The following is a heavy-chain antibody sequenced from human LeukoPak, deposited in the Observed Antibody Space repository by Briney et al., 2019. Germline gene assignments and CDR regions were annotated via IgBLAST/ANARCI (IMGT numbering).Heavy chain of an antibody. Sequence: GGSLRLSCTAPGFTLSTSWMHWVGQAPGEGLVWVSRINPDGSAPTYADSVKGRFTISRDTAKNTLFLQMSSLRAEDTAVYFCARGYSGFGVYGMDVWGEATTVTVSS. V-gene: IGHV3-74*01. CDR1: GFTLSTSW. CDR3: ARGYSGFGVYGMDV. J-gene: IGHJ6*04. CDR2: INPDGSAP. D-gene: IGHD5-12*01.